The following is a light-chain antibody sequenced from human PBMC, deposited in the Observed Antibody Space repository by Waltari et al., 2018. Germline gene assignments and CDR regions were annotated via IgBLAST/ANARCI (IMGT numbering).Light chain of an antibody. Sequence: QSALTQPASVSGSPGHSITLSCTGTSSDFGRYNFLSWYQHHPRKAPKLKIYDVNKRPSGVSDRFSDSMSGNTASLTISGLQAEDEADYYCASYTSSSTYMVFGGGTNLTVL. CDR1: SSDFGRYNF. V-gene: IGLV2-14*03. CDR2: DVN. CDR3: ASYTSSSTYMV. J-gene: IGLJ2*01.